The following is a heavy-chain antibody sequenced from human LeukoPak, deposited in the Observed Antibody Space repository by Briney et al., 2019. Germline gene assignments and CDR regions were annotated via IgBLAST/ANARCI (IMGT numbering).Heavy chain of an antibody. CDR3: ARDLRKNDYFDY. Sequence: ASVKVSCKASGYTFSNYGISWVRQAPGQGLEWMGWISGYNGNTNQAQKLQGRVTMTTDTSTSTAYMELRSLRSDDTAVYYCARDLRKNDYFDYWGQGTLVTVSS. CDR2: ISGYNGNT. CDR1: GYTFSNYG. D-gene: IGHD4-17*01. J-gene: IGHJ4*02. V-gene: IGHV1-18*01.